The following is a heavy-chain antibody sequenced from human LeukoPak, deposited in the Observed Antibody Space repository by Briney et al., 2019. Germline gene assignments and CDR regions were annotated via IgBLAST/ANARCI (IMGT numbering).Heavy chain of an antibody. CDR1: GGSISSYY. D-gene: IGHD2-8*01. CDR3: ARGGPYCTNGVCYLDY. J-gene: IGHJ4*02. Sequence: SETLSLTCTVSGGSISSYYWSWIRQPAGKGLEWIGRIYTSGSTNYNPSLKSRVTMSVDTSKNQFSLKLSSVTAADTAVYYCARGGPYCTNGVCYLDYWGQGTLVTPSS. CDR2: IYTSGST. V-gene: IGHV4-4*07.